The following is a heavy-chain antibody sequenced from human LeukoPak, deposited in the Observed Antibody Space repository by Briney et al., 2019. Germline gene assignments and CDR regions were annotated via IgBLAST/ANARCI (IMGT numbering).Heavy chain of an antibody. CDR1: GYTLTELS. CDR2: FDPEDGET. D-gene: IGHD6-6*01. Sequence: ASVKVSCKVSGYTLTELSMHWVRQAPGKGLEWMGGFDPEDGETIYAQKFQGRVTMTEDTSTDTAYMELNSLRSDDTAVYYCAKDLWGSSIAAREVPFDPWGQGTLVTVSS. J-gene: IGHJ5*02. V-gene: IGHV1-24*01. CDR3: AKDLWGSSIAAREVPFDP.